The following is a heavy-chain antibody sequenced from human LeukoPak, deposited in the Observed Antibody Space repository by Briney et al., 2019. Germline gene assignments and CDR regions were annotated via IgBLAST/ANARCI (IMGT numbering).Heavy chain of an antibody. CDR3: ARPRYYDSSGYYYFDY. Sequence: SETLFLSCTVSGGSISSSSYYWGWIRQPPGKGLEWIGSIYYSGSTYYNPSLKSRVTISVDTSKNQFSLKLSSVTAADTAVYYCARPRYYDSSGYYYFDYWGQGTLVTVSS. D-gene: IGHD3-22*01. CDR1: GGSISSSSYY. CDR2: IYYSGST. V-gene: IGHV4-39*01. J-gene: IGHJ4*02.